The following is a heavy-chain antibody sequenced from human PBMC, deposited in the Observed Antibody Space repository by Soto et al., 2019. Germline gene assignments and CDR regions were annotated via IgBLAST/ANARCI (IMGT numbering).Heavy chain of an antibody. J-gene: IGHJ4*02. CDR2: IYYSGST. CDR1: GGSISSGGYY. V-gene: IGHV4-31*03. Sequence: SETLSLTCTVSGGSISSGGYYWSWIRQHPGKGLEWIGYIYYSGSTYYNPSLKSRVTISVDTSKNQFSLKLSSVTAADTAVYYCARLSEDSSGWYGTYYDYWGQGTLVTVPS. D-gene: IGHD6-19*01. CDR3: ARLSEDSSGWYGTYYDY.